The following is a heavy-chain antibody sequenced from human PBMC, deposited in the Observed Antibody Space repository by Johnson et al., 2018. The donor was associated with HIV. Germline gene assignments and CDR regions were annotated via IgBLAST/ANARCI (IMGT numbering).Heavy chain of an antibody. J-gene: IGHJ3*02. V-gene: IGHV3-43*01. Sequence: QLVESGGVVVQPGGSLRLSCETSRFTFDDYAMHWVRQVPGKGLEWVSLISWDGDKTYYADSVRGRFIISRDNSKNSLFLQLNNLRIEDTALYYCALPYTGGVHAFDSWGQGTMVTVSS. D-gene: IGHD3-16*01. CDR2: ISWDGDKT. CDR3: ALPYTGGVHAFDS. CDR1: RFTFDDYA.